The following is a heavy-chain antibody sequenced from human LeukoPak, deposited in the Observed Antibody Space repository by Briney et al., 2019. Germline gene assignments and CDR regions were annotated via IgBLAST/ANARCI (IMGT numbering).Heavy chain of an antibody. CDR3: ARRSNGVPAAPRPWFDP. CDR1: RGSFSGYY. V-gene: IGHV4-34*01. Sequence: SGTLSLTCAVYRGSFSGYYWSCIREPPGKGLEWIGEINHSGSTNYNPSLNSRVTISVHTSKNQFSLKLSSVTAADTAVYYCARRSNGVPAAPRPWFDPWGQGTLVTVSS. J-gene: IGHJ5*02. D-gene: IGHD2-2*01. CDR2: INHSGST.